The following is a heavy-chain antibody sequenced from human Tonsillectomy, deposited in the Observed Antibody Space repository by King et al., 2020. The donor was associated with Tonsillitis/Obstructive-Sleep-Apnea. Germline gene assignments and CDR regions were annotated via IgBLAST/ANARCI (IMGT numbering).Heavy chain of an antibody. CDR1: GGSISSGGYY. J-gene: IGHJ4*02. CDR2: IYYSGST. CDR3: AREGRYYYDSSGYYQYYFDY. D-gene: IGHD3-22*01. Sequence: QLQESGPGLVKPSQTLSLTCTVSGGSISSGGYYWSWIRQHPGKGLEWIGYIYYSGSTYYNPSLKSRVTISVETFKNQFSLKLSSVTAADTAVYYCAREGRYYYDSSGYYQYYFDYWGQGTLVTVSS. V-gene: IGHV4-31*03.